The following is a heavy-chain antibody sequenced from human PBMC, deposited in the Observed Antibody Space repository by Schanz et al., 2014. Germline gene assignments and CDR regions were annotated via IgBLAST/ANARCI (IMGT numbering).Heavy chain of an antibody. CDR1: GFTVSNSY. V-gene: IGHV3-48*04. Sequence: DVQLVDSGGGLVQPGGSLRLSCAASGFTVSNSYIHWVRQAPGKGLEWVSGMSWNAGSLGYGDSVKGRFTISRDNAKNSLYLQMNSLTAEDTAVYYCARGVRIDYWGQGTLVTVSS. D-gene: IGHD3-3*01. CDR3: ARGVRIDY. J-gene: IGHJ4*02. CDR2: MSWNAGSL.